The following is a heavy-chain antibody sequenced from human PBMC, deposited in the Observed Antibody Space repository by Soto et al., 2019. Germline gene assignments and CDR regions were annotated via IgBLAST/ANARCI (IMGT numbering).Heavy chain of an antibody. D-gene: IGHD5-18*01. CDR3: ARGIRDYYGMDV. J-gene: IGHJ6*02. V-gene: IGHV3-23*01. CDR1: GFTFSSYA. CDR2: ISGSGGST. Sequence: GGSLRLSCAASGFTFSSYAMSWVRQAPGKGLEWVSAISGSGGSTYYADSVKGRFTISRDNSKNTLYLQMNSLRAEDTAVYYCARGIRDYYGMDVWGQGTTVTVSS.